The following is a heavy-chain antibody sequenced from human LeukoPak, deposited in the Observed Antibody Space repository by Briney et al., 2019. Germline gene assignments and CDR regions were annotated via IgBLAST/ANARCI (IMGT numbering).Heavy chain of an antibody. CDR1: GFTVSSNY. V-gene: IGHV3-66*04. CDR3: ASQVYYGSGSPDLYYYYYYGIDV. J-gene: IGHJ6*02. CDR2: IYSDGST. D-gene: IGHD3-10*01. Sequence: GGSLRLSCAASGFTVSSNYMSWVRQAPGKGLEWVSVIYSDGSTYYADSVKGRFTISRDNSKNTLYLQMNSLRAEDTAVYYCASQVYYGSGSPDLYYYYYYGIDVWGQGTTVTVSS.